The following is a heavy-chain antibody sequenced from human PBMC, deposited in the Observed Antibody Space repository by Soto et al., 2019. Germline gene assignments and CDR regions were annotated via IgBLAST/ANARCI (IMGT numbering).Heavy chain of an antibody. Sequence: ASVEVSCKASGYTFSSHYMHWVLQAPGQGLEWMGVINPSGTSATYAQKFQGRVTMTRDTSTSTVYMDLSSLTSEDTAVYYCARDQFAGTYNFDYWGQGTLVTVSS. CDR2: INPSGTSA. CDR3: ARDQFAGTYNFDY. V-gene: IGHV1-46*01. CDR1: GYTFSSHY. D-gene: IGHD1-1*01. J-gene: IGHJ4*02.